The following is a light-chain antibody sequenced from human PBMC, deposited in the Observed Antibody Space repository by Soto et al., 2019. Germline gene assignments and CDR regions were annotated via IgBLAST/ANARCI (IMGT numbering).Light chain of an antibody. V-gene: IGLV2-23*02. Sequence: QSALTQPASVSGSPGQSITISCTGTSSDVGSYNLVSWYQQHPGKAPKLMIYEVSKRPSGVSNRFSGSKSGNTASLTISGLQAEDEADYYCCAYAGSSTSKGWVFGGGTKLTVL. CDR3: CAYAGSSTSKGWV. CDR1: SSDVGSYNL. CDR2: EVS. J-gene: IGLJ3*02.